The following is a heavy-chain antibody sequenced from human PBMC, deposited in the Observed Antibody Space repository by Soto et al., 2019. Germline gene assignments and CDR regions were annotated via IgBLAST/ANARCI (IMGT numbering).Heavy chain of an antibody. CDR1: GFTFRNHA. CDR2: IAYDGSNA. V-gene: IGHV3-30-3*01. D-gene: IGHD2-15*01. J-gene: IGHJ6*02. Sequence: QVQLVESGGGVVQPGGSLRLSCAASGFTFRNHAMHWVRQAPGKGLEGLAVIAYDGSNAFYRDSVKGRFTLSRDNSKNTLYLHMNSLRSEDTGVYYCARGDREDILVVVGARPGEYGIDIWGQGTTVTVSS. CDR3: ARGDREDILVVVGARPGEYGIDI.